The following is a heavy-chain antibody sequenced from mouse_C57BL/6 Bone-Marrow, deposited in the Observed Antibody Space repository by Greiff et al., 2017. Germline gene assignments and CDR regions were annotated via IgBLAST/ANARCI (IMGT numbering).Heavy chain of an antibody. CDR1: GYTFTSYW. V-gene: IGHV1-64*01. Sequence: QVQLKQSGAELVKPGASVKLSCKASGYTFTSYWMHWVKQRPGQGLEWIGMIHPNSGSTNYNEKFKSKATLTVDKASRTAYMHLSSLTSEDSAVXYCSRATTVVGRFAYWGQGTLVTVSA. CDR3: SRATTVVGRFAY. CDR2: IHPNSGST. D-gene: IGHD1-1*01. J-gene: IGHJ3*01.